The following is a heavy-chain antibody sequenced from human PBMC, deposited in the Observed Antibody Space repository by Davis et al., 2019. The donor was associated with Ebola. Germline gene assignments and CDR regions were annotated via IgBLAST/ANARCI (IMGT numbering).Heavy chain of an antibody. CDR2: IQYDGRDK. J-gene: IGHJ6*02. CDR3: ASERPADGSQNYYGMDV. Sequence: GESLKISCAASGFTFSSFGMHWVRQAPGKGLEWVAFIQYDGRDKYFGDSVKGRFTISRDNSRNTLYLQMNSLRGEDTAVYYCASERPADGSQNYYGMDVWGQGTTVTVSS. CDR1: GFTFSSFG. D-gene: IGHD6-13*01. V-gene: IGHV3-30*02.